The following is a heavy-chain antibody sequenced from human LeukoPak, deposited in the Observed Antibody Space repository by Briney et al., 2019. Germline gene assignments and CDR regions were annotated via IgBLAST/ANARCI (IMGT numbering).Heavy chain of an antibody. CDR3: AKAVRAVSYLDYFDY. V-gene: IGHV3-23*01. CDR2: ISGSGGST. D-gene: IGHD1-26*01. J-gene: IGHJ4*02. Sequence: GGSLRLSCAASGFTFSSYAMSWVRQAPGKGLEWVSAISGSGGSTYYADSVKGRFTISRDNSKNTLYLQMNSLRAEDTAVYYCAKAVRAVSYLDYFDYWGQGTLVTVSS. CDR1: GFTFSSYA.